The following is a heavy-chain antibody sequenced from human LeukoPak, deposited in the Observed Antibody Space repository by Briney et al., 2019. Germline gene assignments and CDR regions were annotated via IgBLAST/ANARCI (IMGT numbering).Heavy chain of an antibody. D-gene: IGHD3-22*01. V-gene: IGHV4-59*12. CDR3: ARGISTYYYDSSGYSI. CDR2: IYYSGST. CDR1: GGSISSYY. J-gene: IGHJ4*02. Sequence: SETLSLTCTVSGGSISSYYWSWIRQPPGKGLEWIGYIYYSGSTNYNPSLKSRVTISVDTSKNQFSLKLSSVTAADTAVYYCARGISTYYYDSSGYSIWGQGTLVTVSS.